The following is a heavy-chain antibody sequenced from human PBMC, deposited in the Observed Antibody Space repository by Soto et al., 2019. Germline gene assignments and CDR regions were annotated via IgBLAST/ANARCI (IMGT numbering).Heavy chain of an antibody. CDR2: IVPVFGTT. CDR1: GASFRTDA. D-gene: IGHD4-17*01. V-gene: IGHV1-69*01. CDR3: ARSRATTVVFDI. J-gene: IGHJ3*02. Sequence: QVQLVQSGTEVKNPGSSVRVSCKASGASFRTDAISWVRQAPGQGLEWMGRIVPVFGTTNFAQRFQGRVTITADESTRTAYMDLSSLRSVDTAVYYCARSRATTVVFDIWGQGTIVNVSS.